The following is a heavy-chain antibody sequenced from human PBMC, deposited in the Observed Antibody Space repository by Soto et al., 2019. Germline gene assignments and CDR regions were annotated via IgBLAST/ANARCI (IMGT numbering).Heavy chain of an antibody. CDR3: ARDIGASSWYYFDY. D-gene: IGHD6-13*01. J-gene: IGHJ4*02. CDR1: GFTFSSYA. CDR2: ISYDGSNK. V-gene: IGHV3-30-3*01. Sequence: QVQLVESGGGVVQPGRSLRLSCAASGFTFSSYAMHWVRQAPGKGLEWVAVISYDGSNKYYADSVKGRFTISRDNSKNTLDLQINSLRAEDTAVYYCARDIGASSWYYFDYWGQGTLVTVSS.